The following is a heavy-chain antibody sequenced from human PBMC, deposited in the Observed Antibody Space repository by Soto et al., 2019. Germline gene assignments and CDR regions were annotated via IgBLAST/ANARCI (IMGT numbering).Heavy chain of an antibody. Sequence: PSETLSLTCAVSGGSISSSNWWSWVRQPPGKGLEWIGEIYHSGSTNYNPSLKSRVTISVDKSKNQFSLKLSSVTAADTAVYYCARFPGGSGSYYDHYYYGMDVWGQGTTVTVS. V-gene: IGHV4-4*02. D-gene: IGHD3-10*01. CDR3: ARFPGGSGSYYDHYYYGMDV. J-gene: IGHJ6*02. CDR1: GGSISSSNW. CDR2: IYHSGST.